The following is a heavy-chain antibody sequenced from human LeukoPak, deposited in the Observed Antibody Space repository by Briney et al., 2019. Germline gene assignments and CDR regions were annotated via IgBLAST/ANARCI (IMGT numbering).Heavy chain of an antibody. J-gene: IGHJ4*02. V-gene: IGHV4-4*07. CDR3: ARSRSSWASIDY. D-gene: IGHD6-13*01. Sequence: SETLSLTCTVSGGSISSYYWSWIRQPAGKGLERIGRIYTSGSTNYNPSLKSRVTMSVDTSKNQFSLKLSSVTAADTAVYYCARSRSSWASIDYWGQGTLVTVSS. CDR1: GGSISSYY. CDR2: IYTSGST.